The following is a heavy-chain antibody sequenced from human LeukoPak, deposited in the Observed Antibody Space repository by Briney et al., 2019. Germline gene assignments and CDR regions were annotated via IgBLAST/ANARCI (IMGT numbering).Heavy chain of an antibody. D-gene: IGHD5/OR15-5a*01. Sequence: GGSLRLSCAASGFTFSSYWMSWVRQAPGKGLEWVANIKQDGSEKYYVDSVKGRFTISRDNAKNSLYLQMNSLRAEDTAVYYCARAVYPYYYYYYMDVWGKGTTVTVSS. CDR2: IKQDGSEK. J-gene: IGHJ6*03. CDR3: ARAVYPYYYYYYMDV. CDR1: GFTFSSYW. V-gene: IGHV3-7*04.